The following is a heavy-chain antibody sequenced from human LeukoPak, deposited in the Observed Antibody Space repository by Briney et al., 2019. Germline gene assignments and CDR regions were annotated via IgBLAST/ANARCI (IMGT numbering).Heavy chain of an antibody. CDR3: AKANWVSNADAVY. CDR1: GLTFSSYS. V-gene: IGHV3-23*01. Sequence: PGGSLRLSCAASGLTFSSYSLSWVRQAAGKGLEWVSGMSGSGDKIRYADSVRGRFTISRDNSKNTLYLQMNSLRVEDTAIYYCAKANWVSNADAVYWGQGTLVTVSS. J-gene: IGHJ4*02. D-gene: IGHD7-27*01. CDR2: MSGSGDKI.